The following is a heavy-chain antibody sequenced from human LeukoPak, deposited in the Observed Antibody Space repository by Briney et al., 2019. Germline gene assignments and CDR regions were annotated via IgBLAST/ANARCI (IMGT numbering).Heavy chain of an antibody. Sequence: PGGSLRLSCAASGFTVNSNSMNWVRQAPGQGLEWVSVIYSGDYTYYADSVEGRFTISRDNSKNTLYLQMNGLRAEDTAVYYCARDVSGSIGYWGQGTLVTVSS. CDR3: ARDVSGSIGY. CDR1: GFTVNSNS. J-gene: IGHJ4*02. CDR2: IYSGDYT. V-gene: IGHV3-53*01. D-gene: IGHD3-10*01.